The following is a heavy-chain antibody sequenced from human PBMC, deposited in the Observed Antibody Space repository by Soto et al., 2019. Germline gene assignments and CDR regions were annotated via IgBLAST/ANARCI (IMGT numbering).Heavy chain of an antibody. D-gene: IGHD3-9*01. Sequence: EVQLVESGGGLVQPGGSLRLSCADSGFSFSSYWMHWVRQGPGKGLVWVSRINTDGSSTNYADSVKGRFTISRDNAKNTLYLQMNSLRVEDTAVYYCARSPGGYYIDWGQGTMVTVSS. V-gene: IGHV3-74*01. J-gene: IGHJ3*01. CDR2: INTDGSST. CDR3: ARSPGGYYID. CDR1: GFSFSSYW.